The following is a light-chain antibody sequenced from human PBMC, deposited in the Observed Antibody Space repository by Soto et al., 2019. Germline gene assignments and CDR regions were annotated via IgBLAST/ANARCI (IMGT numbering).Light chain of an antibody. J-gene: IGKJ4*01. Sequence: IVLTQSPGTLSLSPGESVTLSCRASQSVRGNNLVWYQQRPGQASRLLISNASRRATGIPDRFRGSGSGTDFSLSISRLEPEDSAVYYCQQYVSLPLTFGGGTKVDIK. V-gene: IGKV3-20*01. CDR2: NAS. CDR3: QQYVSLPLT. CDR1: QSVRGNN.